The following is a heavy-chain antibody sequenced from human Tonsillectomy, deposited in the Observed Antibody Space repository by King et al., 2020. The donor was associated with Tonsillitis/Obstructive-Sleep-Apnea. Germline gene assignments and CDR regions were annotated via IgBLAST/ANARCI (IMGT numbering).Heavy chain of an antibody. D-gene: IGHD3-16*01. CDR2: TSDSGDNT. CDR3: AKGDRGDASHYFCMDV. J-gene: IGHJ6*03. Sequence: DVQLVESGGDLVQPGGSLRLSCAASGFNFRNFAMSWVRQAPGKGLEWVSCTSDSGDNTYYADSVKGRFTISRDNSRNTLYLQMNSLRVEDTALYYCAKGDRGDASHYFCMDVWGKGTTVTVSS. CDR1: GFNFRNFA. V-gene: IGHV3-23*04.